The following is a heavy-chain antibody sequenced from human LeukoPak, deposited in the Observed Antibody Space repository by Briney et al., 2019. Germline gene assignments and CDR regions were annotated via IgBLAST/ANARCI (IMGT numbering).Heavy chain of an antibody. V-gene: IGHV4-39*07. CDR2: IYYSGST. D-gene: IGHD6-19*01. CDR3: ARDFRTQQWLHYYYYYMDV. J-gene: IGHJ6*03. Sequence: SETLSLTCSVSGGSISSSSYYWGWIRQPPGKGLEWIGSIYYSGSTYYNPSLKSRVTISVDTSKNQFSLKLSSVTAADTAVYYCARDFRTQQWLHYYYYYMDVWGKGTTVTVSS. CDR1: GGSISSSSYY.